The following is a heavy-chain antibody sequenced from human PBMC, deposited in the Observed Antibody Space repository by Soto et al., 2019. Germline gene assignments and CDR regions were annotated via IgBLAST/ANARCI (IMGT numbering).Heavy chain of an antibody. CDR2: VYYSGTT. Sequence: SETLSLTCTVSGGSIRNGDYYWGWIRQPPGKGLEWIGYVYYSGTTYSHPSLNSGVSISVDTSENQFSLRLTSVTAADTAVYYCVTVNLVGAAYYFDYWGPGTLVTVSS. CDR1: GGSIRNGDYY. V-gene: IGHV4-30-4*01. D-gene: IGHD1-26*01. J-gene: IGHJ4*02. CDR3: VTVNLVGAAYYFDY.